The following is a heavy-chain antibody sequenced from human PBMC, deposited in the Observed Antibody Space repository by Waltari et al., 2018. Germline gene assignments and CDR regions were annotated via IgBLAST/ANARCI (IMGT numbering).Heavy chain of an antibody. J-gene: IGHJ4*02. D-gene: IGHD2-15*01. CDR2: IYYSGST. V-gene: IGHV4-39*07. CDR3: ARQVLRQGDYFDY. Sequence: QLQLQESGPGLVKPSETLSLTCTVSGGSISSSSYSWGWIRQPPGKGLEWIGSIYYSGSTYYNPSLKSRVTISVDTSKNQFSLKLSSVTAADTAVYYCARQVLRQGDYFDYWGQGTLVTVSS. CDR1: GGSISSSSYS.